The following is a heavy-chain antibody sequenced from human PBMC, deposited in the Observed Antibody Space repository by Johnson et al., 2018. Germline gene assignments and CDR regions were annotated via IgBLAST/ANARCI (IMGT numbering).Heavy chain of an antibody. CDR3: VRDYAFDI. CDR2: IFYTGHT. CDR1: GGSMTDYH. J-gene: IGHJ3*02. V-gene: IGHV4-59*01. Sequence: QVQLQESGPGLVKXSETXSLXCTVSGGSMTDYHWSWIRQSPGKGLEWIGYIFYTGHTNYTPPLKSRVTISADTSKNQFSLNLRSVTGADTAIYYCVRDYAFDIWGQGTMVTVSS.